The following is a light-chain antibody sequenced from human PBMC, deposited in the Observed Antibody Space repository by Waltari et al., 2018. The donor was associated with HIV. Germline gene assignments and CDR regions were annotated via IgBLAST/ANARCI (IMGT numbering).Light chain of an antibody. J-gene: IGLJ3*02. CDR2: GNT. CDR1: SSNIGTNYD. Sequence: QSVLTQPPSVSGAPGQNVTASCTGSSSNIGTNYDVHWDQFLPGEVPKLLIYGNTIRPAGVPGRFSGSSSGTAASLDMTGLQPADEADYYGQSYDNTVSGWVCGGGSRVSV. CDR3: QSYDNTVSGWV. V-gene: IGLV1-40*01.